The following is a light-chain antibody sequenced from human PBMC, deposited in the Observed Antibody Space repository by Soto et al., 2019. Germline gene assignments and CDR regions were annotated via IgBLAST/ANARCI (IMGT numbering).Light chain of an antibody. CDR1: SFNIGDNY. CDR3: GSWDTSLSGII. Sequence: QSVLTQPPSVSAAPGQKVTISCSGGSFNIGDNYVSWYQQIPGTAPKLLLYDNHKRPSGIPDRFSGSKSGTSATLDSSGLQTGDEADYYCGSWDTSLSGIIFGGGTKVTVL. J-gene: IGLJ2*01. V-gene: IGLV1-51*01. CDR2: DNH.